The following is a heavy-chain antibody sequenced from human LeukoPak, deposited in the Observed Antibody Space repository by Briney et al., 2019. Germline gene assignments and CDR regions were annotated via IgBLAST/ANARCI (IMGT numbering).Heavy chain of an antibody. CDR2: INHRGST. CDR3: ASSVGSTDY. CDR1: GGSISSSSYY. V-gene: IGHV4-39*07. D-gene: IGHD1-26*01. Sequence: SETLSLTCTVSGGSISSSSYYWIWIRQSPGKGLEWIGEINHRGSTNLNPSLKSRVTLSVDTSKYQFSLKLTSVTAADAAVYYCASSVGSTDYWGQGTLVTVSS. J-gene: IGHJ4*02.